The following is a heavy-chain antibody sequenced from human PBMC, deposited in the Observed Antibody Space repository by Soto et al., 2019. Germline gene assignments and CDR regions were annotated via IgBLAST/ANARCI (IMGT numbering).Heavy chain of an antibody. Sequence: PSETLSLTCAVYGGSLSGYYWTWIRQPPGKGLEWIGEVNPGGITNYSPSVKSRLKISLDTSKKEVPLEMTSVTAADTAVYYCGRLVIKMTIQSIDSWGAGTLVIVSS. CDR1: GGSLSGYY. V-gene: IGHV4-34*01. CDR3: GRLVIKMTIQSIDS. CDR2: VNPGGIT. J-gene: IGHJ4*02.